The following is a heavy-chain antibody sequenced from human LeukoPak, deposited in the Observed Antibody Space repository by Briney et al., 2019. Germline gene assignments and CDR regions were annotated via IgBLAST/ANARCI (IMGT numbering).Heavy chain of an antibody. CDR2: IIPIFGTA. CDR3: ARGRTAANYFDY. V-gene: IGHV1-69*06. D-gene: IGHD1-1*01. CDR1: GGTFSSYA. J-gene: IGHJ4*02. Sequence: SVKVSCKASGGTFSSYAISWVRQAPGQGLEWMGGIIPIFGTANYAQKFQGRVTITADKSTSTAYMELSSLRSEDTAVYYCARGRTAANYFDYWGQGTLATVSS.